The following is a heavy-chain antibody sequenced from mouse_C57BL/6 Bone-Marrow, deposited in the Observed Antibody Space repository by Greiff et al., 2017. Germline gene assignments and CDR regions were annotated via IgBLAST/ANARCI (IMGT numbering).Heavy chain of an antibody. Sequence: QVQLQQPGAELVKPGASVKLSCKASGYTFTSYWMHWVKQRPGQGLEWIGMIHPNSGSTNYNEKFKSNATLTVDKSSSTAYMQLSSLTSEDSAVYYCARLRDYYGSHCYFDVWGTGTTVTVSS. V-gene: IGHV1-64*01. CDR3: ARLRDYYGSHCYFDV. CDR2: IHPNSGST. D-gene: IGHD1-1*01. CDR1: GYTFTSYW. J-gene: IGHJ1*03.